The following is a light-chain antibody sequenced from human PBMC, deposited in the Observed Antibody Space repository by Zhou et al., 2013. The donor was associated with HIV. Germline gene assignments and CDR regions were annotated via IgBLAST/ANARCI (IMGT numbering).Light chain of an antibody. Sequence: DIQMTQSPSSLSASVGDRVTITCRASQSISNSLNWYQQKPGKAPKLLIYAASRLQSGVPSRFSGSGSGTDFTLTINNLQPEDFAVYYCQQGYSFPFTFGLDQSGNQT. CDR3: QQGYSFPFT. V-gene: IGKV1-39*01. CDR2: AAS. CDR1: QSISNS. J-gene: IGKJ3*01.